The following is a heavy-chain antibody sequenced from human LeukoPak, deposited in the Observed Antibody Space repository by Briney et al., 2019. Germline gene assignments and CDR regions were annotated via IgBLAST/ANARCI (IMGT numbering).Heavy chain of an antibody. V-gene: IGHV3-48*02. CDR2: ISGSTI. Sequence: GGSLRLSCAASGFPFSDYSLNWVRQAPGKGLEWVSYISGSTIYYADSVKGRFTISRDNARNSLYLQMNSLRDEDTAVYYCARDHNWAFDSWGQGTLVTVSP. D-gene: IGHD1-1*01. CDR3: ARDHNWAFDS. CDR1: GFPFSDYS. J-gene: IGHJ4*02.